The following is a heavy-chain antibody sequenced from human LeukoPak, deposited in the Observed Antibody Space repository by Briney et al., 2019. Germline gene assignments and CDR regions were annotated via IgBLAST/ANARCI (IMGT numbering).Heavy chain of an antibody. CDR3: VRDKKLVWFGESWYYGMDV. J-gene: IGHJ6*02. V-gene: IGHV1-18*01. CDR1: GYTFTSYG. Sequence: GASVKVSCKASGYTFTSYGISWVRQAPGQGLEWMGWISAYNGNTNYAQKLQGRVTMTTDTSTSTAYMALRSLRSDDTAVYYCVRDKKLVWFGESWYYGMDVWSQGSTVTV. D-gene: IGHD3-10*01. CDR2: ISAYNGNT.